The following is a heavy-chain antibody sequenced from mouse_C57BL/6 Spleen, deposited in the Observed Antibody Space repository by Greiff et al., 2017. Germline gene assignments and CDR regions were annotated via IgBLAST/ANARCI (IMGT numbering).Heavy chain of an antibody. J-gene: IGHJ2*01. Sequence: ESGPGLVKPSQSLSLTCSATGYSFTSGYYWNWIRQFPGNKLEWMGYISYDGSNNYNPYIKNRISITLDTANNQFFLKLNSVTTEDSATYYCASLYDYDFYFDYWGQGTTLTVSS. CDR3: ASLYDYDFYFDY. D-gene: IGHD2-4*01. CDR1: GYSFTSGYY. V-gene: IGHV3-6*01. CDR2: ISYDGSN.